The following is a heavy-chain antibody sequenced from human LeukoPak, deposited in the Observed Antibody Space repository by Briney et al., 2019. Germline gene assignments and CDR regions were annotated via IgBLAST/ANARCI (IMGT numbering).Heavy chain of an antibody. CDR2: IYHSGST. J-gene: IGHJ5*02. D-gene: IGHD4-17*01. CDR1: GGSISSSNW. V-gene: IGHV4-4*02. CDR3: ARHSGNDDYGDRYWFDP. Sequence: SETLSLTCAVSGGSISSSNWWSWVRQPPGKGLEWIGEIYHSGSTNYNPSLKSRVTISVDKSKNQFSLKLSSVTAADTAVYYCARHSGNDDYGDRYWFDPWGQGTLVTVSS.